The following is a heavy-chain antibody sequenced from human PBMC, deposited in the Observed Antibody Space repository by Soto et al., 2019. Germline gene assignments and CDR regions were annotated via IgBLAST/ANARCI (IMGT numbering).Heavy chain of an antibody. CDR2: ISGSGGST. Sequence: EVQLLESGGGFVKPRGSLRLSCSASGCTFSISAMRWVSQAPVKGLEWVSAISGSGGSTYYADSVKGRFTISRDNSKNTVYLQMNSMRAEDTAVYYCARRGSGSYYDYLGQGTLVTVSS. V-gene: IGHV3-23*01. D-gene: IGHD1-26*01. J-gene: IGHJ4*02. CDR1: GCTFSISA. CDR3: ARRGSGSYYDY.